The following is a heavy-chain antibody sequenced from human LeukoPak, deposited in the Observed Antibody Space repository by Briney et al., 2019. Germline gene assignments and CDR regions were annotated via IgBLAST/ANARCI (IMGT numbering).Heavy chain of an antibody. CDR2: INPSGGST. CDR1: GYTFTSYY. CDR3: ARVGENTLTGYYGDAFDI. D-gene: IGHD3-9*01. Sequence: ASVKVSCKASGYTFTSYYMHWVRQAPGQGLEWMGIINPSGGSTSYAQKFQGRVTMTRDTSTSTVYMELSSLRSEDTAVYYCARVGENTLTGYYGDAFDIWGQGTMVTVSS. J-gene: IGHJ3*02. V-gene: IGHV1-46*01.